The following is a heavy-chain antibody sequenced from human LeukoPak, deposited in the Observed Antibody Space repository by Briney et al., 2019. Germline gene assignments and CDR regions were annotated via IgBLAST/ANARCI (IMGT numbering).Heavy chain of an antibody. V-gene: IGHV3-48*04. CDR3: ARDNGGFDY. Sequence: GGSLRLSCAASGFTFSRYSMNWVRQAPGKGLEWVSYITSDSSTTYNAGSVKGRFTISRDNAKNSLYLQMNSLRAEDTAVYYCARDNGGFDYWGQGTLVTVSS. J-gene: IGHJ4*02. CDR1: GFTFSRYS. D-gene: IGHD4-23*01. CDR2: ITSDSSTT.